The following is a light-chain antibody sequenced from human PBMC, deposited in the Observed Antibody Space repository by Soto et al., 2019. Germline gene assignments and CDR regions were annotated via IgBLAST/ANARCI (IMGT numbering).Light chain of an antibody. CDR2: KAS. CDR3: QHYNSYSEA. J-gene: IGKJ5*01. Sequence: DIQMTQSPSTLSGSVVDIVTITCRASQTISSWLAWYQQKPGKAPKLLIYKASTLKSGVPSRFSGSGSGTEFTLTISSLQPDDFATYYCQHYNSYSEAFGQGTQLEIK. CDR1: QTISSW. V-gene: IGKV1-5*03.